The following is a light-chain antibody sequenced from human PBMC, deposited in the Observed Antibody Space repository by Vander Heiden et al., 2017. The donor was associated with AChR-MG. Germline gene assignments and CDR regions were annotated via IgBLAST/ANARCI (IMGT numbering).Light chain of an antibody. J-gene: IGKJ1*01. CDR1: QSISNN. CDR2: TAS. CDR3: QKYNSAPWA. Sequence: DIQMTQTPPSLSASLGDRVTTTSRARQSISNNVAWYQQKPKKVPELLIYTASTLKSGSPSRFSGSGCGTGFTLTISSLRSEDVATYYYQKYNSAPWAFGQGTKVDIK. V-gene: IGKV1-27*01.